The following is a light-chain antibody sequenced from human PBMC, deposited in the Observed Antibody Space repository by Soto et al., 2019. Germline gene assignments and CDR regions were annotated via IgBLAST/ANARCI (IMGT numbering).Light chain of an antibody. V-gene: IGLV1-40*01. CDR1: SSNIGAGYD. CDR2: GNN. J-gene: IGLJ1*01. Sequence: QSVLTQPPSVSGAPGHRVTISCTGSSSNIGAGYDVKWYQQLPGTAPKLLLYGNNNGPSGVPDRFSGSKSDTSASLAITGLQAEDEADYYCQSYDSSLRGYVFGAGTKVTVL. CDR3: QSYDSSLRGYV.